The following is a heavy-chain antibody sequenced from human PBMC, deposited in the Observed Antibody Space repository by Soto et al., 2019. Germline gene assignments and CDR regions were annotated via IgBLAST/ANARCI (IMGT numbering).Heavy chain of an antibody. CDR1: GGTFSSYA. J-gene: IGHJ6*02. CDR2: IVPIFGSA. D-gene: IGHD4-17*01. CDR3: ARHPAVRPSYYCMDV. V-gene: IGHV1-69*01. Sequence: QVQLVQSGAEVKKPGSSVKVSCKDSGGTFSSYAISWVRQAPGQGLEWMGGIVPIFGSANYAQKFQGRVTLTAYESTRTAYMELSSLRSEDAAVYYSARHPAVRPSYYCMDVWGQGTTVTVSS.